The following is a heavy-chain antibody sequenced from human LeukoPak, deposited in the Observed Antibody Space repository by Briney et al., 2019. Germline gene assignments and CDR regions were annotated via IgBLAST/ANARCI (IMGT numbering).Heavy chain of an antibody. D-gene: IGHD1-14*01. CDR3: ARNQRRLDY. CDR1: GFTFSTYW. V-gene: IGHV3-7*01. J-gene: IGHJ4*02. Sequence: GGSLRLSCAASGFTFSTYWMSWVRQAPGKGLELVAHIKPDGCEKYYVDSVKGRFTISRDNAKNSLYLQVNSLRAEDTAVYYCARNQRRLDYWGQGTLVTVSS. CDR2: IKPDGCEK.